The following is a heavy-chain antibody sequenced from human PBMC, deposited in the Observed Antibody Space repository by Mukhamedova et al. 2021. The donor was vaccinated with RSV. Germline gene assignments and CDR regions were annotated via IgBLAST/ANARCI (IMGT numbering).Heavy chain of an antibody. Sequence: GWIRQPPGKGLEWIGSIYHSGSTYYNPSLKSRVTISVDTSKNQFSLKLSSVTAADTAVYYCARGRFLEWFSGVFDYWGQGTLV. V-gene: IGHV4-38-2*02. CDR2: IYHSGST. CDR3: ARGRFLEWFSGVFDY. D-gene: IGHD3-3*01. J-gene: IGHJ4*02.